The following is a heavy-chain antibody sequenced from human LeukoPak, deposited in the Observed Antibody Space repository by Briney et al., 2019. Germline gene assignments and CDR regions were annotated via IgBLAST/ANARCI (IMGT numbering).Heavy chain of an antibody. J-gene: IGHJ4*02. CDR2: ISGSGGST. D-gene: IGHD3-10*01. V-gene: IGHV3-23*01. Sequence: PGGSLRLSCAASGFTFSSYAMSWVRQAPGKGLEWVSAISGSGGSTYYADSVKGRFTISRDNSKNTLYLQMNSLRAEDTAVYYCAKDRGGSYYYGSGYGYYFDYWGQGTLVTASS. CDR1: GFTFSSYA. CDR3: AKDRGGSYYYGSGYGYYFDY.